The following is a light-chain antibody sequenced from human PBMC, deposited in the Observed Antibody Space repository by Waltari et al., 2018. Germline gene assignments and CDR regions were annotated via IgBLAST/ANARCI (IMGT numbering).Light chain of an antibody. V-gene: IGLV2-11*01. Sequence: QSALTQPRSVSGSPGQSVTISCTGTSSDVGAYNHVSWYQQHPGKAPKLMIYEVANRPTGVPDRFSGSKSGNTASLTISGLQAEDEADYYCCSFAGSFYVFGTGTEVTVL. J-gene: IGLJ1*01. CDR3: CSFAGSFYV. CDR1: SSDVGAYNH. CDR2: EVA.